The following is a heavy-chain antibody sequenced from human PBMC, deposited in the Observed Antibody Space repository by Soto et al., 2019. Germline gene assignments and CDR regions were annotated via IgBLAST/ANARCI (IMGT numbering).Heavy chain of an antibody. Sequence: QVQLQESGPGLVKPSGTLSLTCAVSGGSISSSNWWSWVRQPPGKGLEWIGEIYHSGSTNYNPSLNSRGTISVDKSKNQFSLKLSSVTAADTAVYYCARGRLLWFGEDEQVLDVWGQGTTVTVSS. CDR2: IYHSGST. J-gene: IGHJ6*02. V-gene: IGHV4-4*02. CDR3: ARGRLLWFGEDEQVLDV. D-gene: IGHD3-10*01. CDR1: GGSISSSNW.